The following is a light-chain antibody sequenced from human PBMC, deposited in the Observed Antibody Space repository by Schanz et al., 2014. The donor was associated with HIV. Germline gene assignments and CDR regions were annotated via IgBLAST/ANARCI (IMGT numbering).Light chain of an antibody. J-gene: IGLJ3*02. CDR3: ATWDDSLNGWV. V-gene: IGLV1-44*01. CDR2: GNN. Sequence: QSVLTQPPSVSAAPGQKVTISCSGSSSNIGNNYVSWYQQLPGTAPKLLMFGNNNRPSGVPDRFSGSKSGSSASLAISGLQSEDEADYYCATWDDSLNGWVFGGGTKLTVL. CDR1: SSNIGNNY.